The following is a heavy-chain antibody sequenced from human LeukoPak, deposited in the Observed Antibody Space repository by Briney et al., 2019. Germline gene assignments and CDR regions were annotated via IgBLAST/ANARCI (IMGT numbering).Heavy chain of an antibody. CDR2: ISYDGSNK. CDR3: ARDSIVGATFYYYYMDV. J-gene: IGHJ6*03. V-gene: IGHV3-30*03. Sequence: GGSLRLSCAASGFTFSSYSMNWVRQAPGKGLEWVAVISYDGSNKYYADSVKGRFTISRDNFKNTLYLQMNSLRAEDTAVYYCARDSIVGATFYYYYMDVWGKGTTVTVCS. CDR1: GFTFSSYS. D-gene: IGHD1-26*01.